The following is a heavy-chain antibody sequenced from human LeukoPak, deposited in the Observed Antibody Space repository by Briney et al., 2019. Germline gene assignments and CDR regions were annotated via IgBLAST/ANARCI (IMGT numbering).Heavy chain of an antibody. V-gene: IGHV4-31*03. D-gene: IGHD3-22*01. J-gene: IGHJ4*02. CDR2: SYYSGST. Sequence: PSETLSLTCTVSGGSISSGGYYWSWIRQHPGKGLEWIGYSYYSGSTYYNPSLKSRVTISVDTSKNQFSLKLSSVTAADTAVYYCARGTYYYDSSGYWPLTFDYWGKGTLVTVSS. CDR3: ARGTYYYDSSGYWPLTFDY. CDR1: GGSISSGGYY.